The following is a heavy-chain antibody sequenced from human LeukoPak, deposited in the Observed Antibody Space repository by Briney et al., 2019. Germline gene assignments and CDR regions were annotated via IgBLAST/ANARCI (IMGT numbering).Heavy chain of an antibody. CDR3: ARGGDIVVVPAAMSLDY. J-gene: IGHJ4*02. V-gene: IGHV3-33*01. Sequence: GGALRLSCAASGFTFSSYGMHWVRQAPGKGLEWVAVIWYDGSNKYYADSVKGRFTISRDNSKNTLYLQMNSLRAEDTAVYYCARGGDIVVVPAAMSLDYWGQGTLVTVSS. D-gene: IGHD2-2*01. CDR2: IWYDGSNK. CDR1: GFTFSSYG.